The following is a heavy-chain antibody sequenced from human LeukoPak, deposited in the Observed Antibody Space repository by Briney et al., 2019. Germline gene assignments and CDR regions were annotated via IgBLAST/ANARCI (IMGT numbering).Heavy chain of an antibody. V-gene: IGHV3-23*01. CDR1: GFTFSSYA. CDR2: ISGSGGST. CDR3: AKGEEGSGWYMDYYYYGMDV. D-gene: IGHD6-19*01. Sequence: AGGSLRLSCAASGFTFSSYAMSWVRQAPGKGLEWVSAISGSGGSTYYADSVKGRFTISRDNSKNTLYLQMNSLRAEDTAVYYCAKGEEGSGWYMDYYYYGMDVWGQGTTVTVSS. J-gene: IGHJ6*02.